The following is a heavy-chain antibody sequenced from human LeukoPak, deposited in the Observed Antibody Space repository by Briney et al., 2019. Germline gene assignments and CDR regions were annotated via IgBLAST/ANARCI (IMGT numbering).Heavy chain of an antibody. V-gene: IGHV1-3*01. J-gene: IGHJ4*02. CDR2: INAGNGNT. D-gene: IGHD6-13*01. Sequence: ASVTVSFKASGYTFTICAMHWVRQAPGQRLEWMGWINAGNGNTKYSQKFQGRVTITRDTSASTAYMELSSLRSEDTAVYYCARNRIGAALYYFDYWGQGTLVTVSS. CDR1: GYTFTICA. CDR3: ARNRIGAALYYFDY.